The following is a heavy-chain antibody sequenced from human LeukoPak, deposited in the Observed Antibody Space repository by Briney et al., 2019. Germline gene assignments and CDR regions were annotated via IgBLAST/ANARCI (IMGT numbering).Heavy chain of an antibody. CDR1: GGPISSYY. CDR3: ARSGWELPYYDY. J-gene: IGHJ4*02. V-gene: IGHV4-59*01. D-gene: IGHD1-26*01. CDR2: IYYSGST. Sequence: PSETLSLTCTVSGGPISSYYWSWIRQPPGKGLEWIGYIYYSGSTDSNPSLKSRVTISVDTSKNQFSLKLSSVTAADTAVYYCARSGWELPYYDYWGQGTLVTVSS.